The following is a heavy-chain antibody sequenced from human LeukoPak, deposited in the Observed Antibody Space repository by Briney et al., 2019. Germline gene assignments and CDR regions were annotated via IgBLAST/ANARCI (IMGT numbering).Heavy chain of an antibody. CDR1: GYTFSASL. J-gene: IGHJ5*02. Sequence: ASVKVSCKASGYTFSASLLHWVRQAPGQPLEWMGWINPNSGGTKCAQKFQGRVTLTTDTSIGTAYMDLSRLTSDDTAVYYCAREGCIRSNCHVIGDDKWFDPWGQGTLVTVSS. CDR3: AREGCIRSNCHVIGDDKWFDP. D-gene: IGHD3-10*01. CDR2: INPNSGGT. V-gene: IGHV1-2*02.